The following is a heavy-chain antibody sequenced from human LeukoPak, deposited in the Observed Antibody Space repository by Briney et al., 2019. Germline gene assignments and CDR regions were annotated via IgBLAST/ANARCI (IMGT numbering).Heavy chain of an antibody. CDR3: ARDRATVTNDYWFDP. V-gene: IGHV4-61*08. Sequence: SETLSLTCGVSGGSISSGGYSWSWIRQPPGKGLEWIGYIHYSGNTKYNPSLKSRVTVSLDTSKKQFSLRLSSVTAADTAVYYCARDRATVTNDYWFDPWGQGTLVTVSS. D-gene: IGHD4-11*01. CDR2: IHYSGNT. J-gene: IGHJ5*02. CDR1: GGSISSGGYS.